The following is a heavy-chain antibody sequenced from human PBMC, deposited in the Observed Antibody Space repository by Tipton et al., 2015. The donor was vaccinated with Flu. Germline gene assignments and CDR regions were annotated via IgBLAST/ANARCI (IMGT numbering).Heavy chain of an antibody. Sequence: QVQLVQSGAEVKKPGASVKVYCKASGYAFTGYYMHWVRQAPGQGLEWMGWINPNSGGTNYAQKFQGRVTMTRDTSISTAYMELSRLRSGDTAVYYCASDQMIVVVMAYYGMDVWGQGTTVTVSS. J-gene: IGHJ6*02. D-gene: IGHD3-22*01. CDR3: ASDQMIVVVMAYYGMDV. V-gene: IGHV1-2*02. CDR1: GYAFTGYY. CDR2: INPNSGGT.